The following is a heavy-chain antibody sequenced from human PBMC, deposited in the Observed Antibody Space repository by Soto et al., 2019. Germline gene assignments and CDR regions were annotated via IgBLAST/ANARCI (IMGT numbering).Heavy chain of an antibody. D-gene: IGHD3-22*01. CDR2: IIPILGIA. V-gene: IGHV1-69*02. J-gene: IGHJ3*02. CDR1: GGTFSSYT. Sequence: QVQLVQSGAGVKKPGSSVKVSCKASGGTFSSYTISWVRQAPGQGLEWMGRIIPILGIANYAQKFQGRVTITADKSTSXAXXELSSLRYDETAVYYCARSKGYYYDSSGATDAFDIWGQGTMVTVAS. CDR3: ARSKGYYYDSSGATDAFDI.